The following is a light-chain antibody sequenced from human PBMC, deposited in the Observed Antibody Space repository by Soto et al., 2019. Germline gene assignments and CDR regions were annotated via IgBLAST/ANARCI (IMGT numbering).Light chain of an antibody. Sequence: QSVLTQPRSVSGSPGQSVTISCTGTRSDVGGYNYVSWYQQHPGKAPKLMIYDVSERPSGVPDRFSGSKSGNTASLTISGLQAEDEADYYCCSYAGSYTFEVFGGGTQLTVL. CDR3: CSYAGSYTFEV. V-gene: IGLV2-11*01. CDR2: DVS. J-gene: IGLJ3*02. CDR1: RSDVGGYNY.